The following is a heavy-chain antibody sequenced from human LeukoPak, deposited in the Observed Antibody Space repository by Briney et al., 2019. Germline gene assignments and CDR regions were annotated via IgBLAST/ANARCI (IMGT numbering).Heavy chain of an antibody. V-gene: IGHV4-59*08. Sequence: SETLSLTCTVSGGSISSYYWSWIRQPPGKGRDWIGYIYYSGSTNYNPSLKRRVTISVDTSKNQFSLKLSSVTAADTAVYYCARRDSSSCIDYWGQGTLVTVSS. CDR1: GGSISSYY. CDR3: ARRDSSSCIDY. D-gene: IGHD6-13*01. CDR2: IYYSGST. J-gene: IGHJ4*02.